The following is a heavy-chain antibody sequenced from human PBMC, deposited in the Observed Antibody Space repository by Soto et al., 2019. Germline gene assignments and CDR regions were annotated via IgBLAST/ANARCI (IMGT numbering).Heavy chain of an antibody. CDR3: ERDRDILTGLGAFDI. V-gene: IGHV3-33*01. J-gene: IGHJ3*02. CDR1: GFTFSSYG. D-gene: IGHD3-9*01. CDR2: IWYDGSNK. Sequence: GGSLRLSCAASGFTFSSYGMHWVRQAPGKGLEWVAVIWYDGSNKYYADSVKGRFTISRDNSKNTLYLQMNSLRAEDTAVYYCERDRDILTGLGAFDIWGQGTMVTV.